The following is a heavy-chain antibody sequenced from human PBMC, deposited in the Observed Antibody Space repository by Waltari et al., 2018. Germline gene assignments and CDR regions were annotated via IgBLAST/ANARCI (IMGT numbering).Heavy chain of an antibody. D-gene: IGHD6-19*01. CDR2: ISWNSGSI. J-gene: IGHJ4*02. CDR1: GLTFDDYA. V-gene: IGHV3-9*01. Sequence: EVQLVESGGGLVQPGRSLRLSCAASGLTFDDYAMHWVRQAPGKGLEWVSGISWNSGSIGYADSVKGRFTISRDNAKNSLYLEMNSRRAEDTALYYCAKGYSSGWYHIDYWGQGTLVTVSS. CDR3: AKGYSSGWYHIDY.